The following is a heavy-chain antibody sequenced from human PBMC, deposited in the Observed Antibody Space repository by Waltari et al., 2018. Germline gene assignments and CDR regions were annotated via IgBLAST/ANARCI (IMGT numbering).Heavy chain of an antibody. J-gene: IGHJ4*02. Sequence: QVQLVQSGAEVKKPGASVKVSCKASGYTFTSYDINWLRQATGQGHEWMGWMNPNRGNTGYAKKTESRGTKTRNTPISTAYMELGSLRYEDTAVYYCASRPHNVRYFDWSHDYWGQGTLVTVAS. V-gene: IGHV1-8*01. CDR3: ASRPHNVRYFDWSHDY. CDR2: MNPNRGNT. D-gene: IGHD3-9*01. CDR1: GYTFTSYD.